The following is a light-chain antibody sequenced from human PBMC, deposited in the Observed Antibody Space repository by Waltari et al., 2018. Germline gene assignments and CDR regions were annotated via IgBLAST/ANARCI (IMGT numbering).Light chain of an antibody. V-gene: IGKV1-39*01. CDR3: QQSYSTLALT. CDR1: QSISSY. Sequence: DIQMTQSPSSLSASVGDRVTITCRASQSISSYLNWYQQKPGKAPKFLIYAASSLQSGFPSRFSGSGSGTDFTLTISSLQPEDFATYYCQQSYSTLALTFGGGTKVEIK. CDR2: AAS. J-gene: IGKJ4*01.